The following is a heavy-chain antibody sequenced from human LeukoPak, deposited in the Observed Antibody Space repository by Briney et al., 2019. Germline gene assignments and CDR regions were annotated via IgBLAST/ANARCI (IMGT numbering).Heavy chain of an antibody. CDR1: GYTLTELS. V-gene: IGHV1-24*01. D-gene: IGHD2-15*01. Sequence: ASVKVSCKVSGYTLTELSMHWVRQAPGKGLEWMGGFDPEDGETIYAQKFQGRVTMTEDTSTDTAYMELSSLRSEDTAVYYCASYFDGYCSGGSCPSFWDIWGQGTMVTVSS. CDR2: FDPEDGET. J-gene: IGHJ3*02. CDR3: ASYFDGYCSGGSCPSFWDI.